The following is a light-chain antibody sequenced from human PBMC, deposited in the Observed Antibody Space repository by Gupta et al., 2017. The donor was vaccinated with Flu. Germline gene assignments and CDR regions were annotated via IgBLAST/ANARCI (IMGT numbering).Light chain of an antibody. V-gene: IGKV4-1*01. J-gene: IGKJ2*03. CDR1: QSGLYSSNNKNY. Sequence: DIVMTQSPDSLAVSLGERATINCKSSQSGLYSSNNKNYLAWCQQKPGQPPKLLIYWASTRECGVPDRFSGSGSGTDFTLTISSLQAEDVAVYYCQQDDSTPHSFGQGTKLEIK. CDR3: QQDDSTPHS. CDR2: WAS.